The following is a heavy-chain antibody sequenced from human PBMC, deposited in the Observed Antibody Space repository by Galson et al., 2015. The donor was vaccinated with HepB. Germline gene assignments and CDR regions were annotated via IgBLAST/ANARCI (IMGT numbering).Heavy chain of an antibody. CDR3: AREGLAGGFDY. CDR2: LYSAGST. J-gene: IGHJ4*02. V-gene: IGHV3-53*01. Sequence: SLRLSCAASGFTVSSNYMSWVRQAPGKGLEWVSVLYSAGSTYYADSVKGRFTISRDNSKNTLYLQMNSLRAEDTAVYYCAREGLAGGFDYWGQGTLVTVSS. D-gene: IGHD3-16*01. CDR1: GFTVSSNY.